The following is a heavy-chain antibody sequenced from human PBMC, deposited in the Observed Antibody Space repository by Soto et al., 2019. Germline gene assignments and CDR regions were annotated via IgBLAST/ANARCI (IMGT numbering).Heavy chain of an antibody. Sequence: QVQLVQSGAEVRKPGSSVKVSCKASGGTFSRHAISWVRQAPGQGLEWMGGIIPIFGTANHAQTFQGRVTIIADESTSKVYMELRSLRSEDTAMYYCARGWGYDSNDYYYAYWGQGTLVIVSS. D-gene: IGHD3-22*01. J-gene: IGHJ4*02. CDR2: IIPIFGTA. V-gene: IGHV1-69*01. CDR1: GGTFSRHA. CDR3: ARGWGYDSNDYYYAY.